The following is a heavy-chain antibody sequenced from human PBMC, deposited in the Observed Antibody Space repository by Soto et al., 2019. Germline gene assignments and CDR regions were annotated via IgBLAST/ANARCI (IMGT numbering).Heavy chain of an antibody. J-gene: IGHJ5*02. Sequence: SETLSLTCTASGGSISSYYWSWIRQPPGKGLEWIGYIYYSGSTNYNPSLKSRVTISVDTSKNQFSLKLSSVTAADTAVYYCARPLFGRGNWFDPSGQGTLVTVSS. V-gene: IGHV4-59*01. CDR1: GGSISSYY. CDR3: ARPLFGRGNWFDP. CDR2: IYYSGST. D-gene: IGHD3-10*01.